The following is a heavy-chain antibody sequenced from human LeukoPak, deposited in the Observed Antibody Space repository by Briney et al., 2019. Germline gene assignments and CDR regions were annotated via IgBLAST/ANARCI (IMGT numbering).Heavy chain of an antibody. CDR2: ISNDGSDT. J-gene: IGHJ4*02. D-gene: IGHD1-26*01. V-gene: IGHV3-74*01. CDR1: GFTFSRYW. Sequence: GGSLRLSCAASGFTFSRYWMHWIRQAPGEGLIWVSRISNDGSDTSYADSVKGRFTISRDNAKNTLYLQMNSLRVEDTAVYYCARASDSGSSLDDWGQGTLVTVSS. CDR3: ARASDSGSSLDD.